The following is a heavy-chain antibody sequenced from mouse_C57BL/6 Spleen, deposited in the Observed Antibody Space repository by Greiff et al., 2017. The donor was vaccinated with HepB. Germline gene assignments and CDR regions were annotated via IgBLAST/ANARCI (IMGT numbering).Heavy chain of an antibody. CDR3: ASITTVVAPGYFDV. Sequence: QVQLKESGPGLVAPSQSLSITCTVSGFSLTSYAISWVRQPPGKGLEWLGVIWTGGGTNYNSALKSRLSISKDNSKSQVFLKMNSLQTDDTARYYCASITTVVAPGYFDVWGTRTTVTVSS. CDR2: IWTGGGT. V-gene: IGHV2-9-1*01. J-gene: IGHJ1*03. D-gene: IGHD1-1*01. CDR1: GFSLTSYA.